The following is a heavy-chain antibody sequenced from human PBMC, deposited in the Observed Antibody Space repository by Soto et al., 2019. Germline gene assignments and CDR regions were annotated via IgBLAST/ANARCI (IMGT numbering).Heavy chain of an antibody. Sequence: QVQLVQSGAEVKKPGASVKVSCKASGYTFTNYGINWVRQAPGQGLEWMGWISAYNGNTNYAQKFQGRVTMTTDTSTRTAYMELRNLRSDDTAVYYCAIIDEPQWLVTGIDYWGQGTLVTVSS. CDR2: ISAYNGNT. CDR1: GYTFTNYG. CDR3: AIIDEPQWLVTGIDY. D-gene: IGHD6-19*01. J-gene: IGHJ4*02. V-gene: IGHV1-18*01.